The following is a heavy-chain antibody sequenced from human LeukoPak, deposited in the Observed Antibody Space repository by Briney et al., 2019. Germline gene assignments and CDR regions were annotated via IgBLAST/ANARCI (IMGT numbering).Heavy chain of an antibody. CDR3: AKDQYSSGGRYYYYGMDV. Sequence: GKSLRLSCAASGFTFSSYGMHWVRQAPGKGLEWVAVISYDGSNKYYADSVKGRFTISRDNSKNTLYLQMNSLRAEDTAVYYCAKDQYSSGGRYYYYGMDVWGQGTTVTVSS. CDR2: ISYDGSNK. J-gene: IGHJ6*02. V-gene: IGHV3-30*18. CDR1: GFTFSSYG. D-gene: IGHD6-19*01.